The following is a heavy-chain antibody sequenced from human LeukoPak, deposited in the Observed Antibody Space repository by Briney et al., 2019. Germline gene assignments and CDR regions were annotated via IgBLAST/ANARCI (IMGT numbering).Heavy chain of an antibody. D-gene: IGHD3-22*01. CDR2: INPNSGGT. V-gene: IGHV1-2*04. CDR1: GYTFTGYY. Sequence: GASVKVSCKASGYTFTGYYMHWVRQAPGQGLEWMGWINPNSGGTNYAQKFQGWVTMTRDTSTSTAYMELRSLRSDDTAVYYCARSYYDKNYYYGMDVWGQGTTVTVSS. J-gene: IGHJ6*02. CDR3: ARSYYDKNYYYGMDV.